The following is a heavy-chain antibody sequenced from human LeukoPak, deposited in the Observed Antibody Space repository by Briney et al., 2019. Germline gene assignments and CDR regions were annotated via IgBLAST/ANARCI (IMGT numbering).Heavy chain of an antibody. Sequence: ASVKVSCKASGGTFSSYAISWVRQATGQGLEWMGWMNPNSGNTGYARKFQGRVTMTRNTSISTTYMELSSLRSEDTAVYYCARGSRRNLLYFFDLWGQGTLVTVSS. CDR2: MNPNSGNT. CDR1: GGTFSSYA. CDR3: ARGSRRNLLYFFDL. J-gene: IGHJ4*02. D-gene: IGHD1-14*01. V-gene: IGHV1-8*02.